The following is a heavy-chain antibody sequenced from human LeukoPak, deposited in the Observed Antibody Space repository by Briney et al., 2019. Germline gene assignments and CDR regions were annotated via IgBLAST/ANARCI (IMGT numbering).Heavy chain of an antibody. CDR2: MQYDGGDK. D-gene: IGHD2-15*01. Sequence: GGSLRLSCVASGFSFSNYGIHWVRQAPGKGLGWVAFMQYDGGDKFYADSVKGRFTISRDNAKNSLYLQMNSLRAEDMALYYCAKEVIGSSVPYWYFDLWGRGTLVTVSS. V-gene: IGHV3-30*02. CDR3: AKEVIGSSVPYWYFDL. J-gene: IGHJ2*01. CDR1: GFSFSNYG.